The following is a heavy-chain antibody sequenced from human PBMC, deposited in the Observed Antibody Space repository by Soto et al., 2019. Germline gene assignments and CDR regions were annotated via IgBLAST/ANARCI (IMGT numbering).Heavy chain of an antibody. CDR3: ATQGIAVAGGYYGMDV. V-gene: IGHV1-58*02. CDR1: GFTFSTSA. J-gene: IGHJ6*02. D-gene: IGHD6-19*01. Sequence: QMQLVQSGPEVKKPGTSVRVSCKASGFTFSTSAMQWVRQSRGQRLEWIGWIVVGSGNTNYAQKFQERVTITRDMSTSTAYMELSSLRSEYTAVYYCATQGIAVAGGYYGMDVWGQGTTVTVSS. CDR2: IVVGSGNT.